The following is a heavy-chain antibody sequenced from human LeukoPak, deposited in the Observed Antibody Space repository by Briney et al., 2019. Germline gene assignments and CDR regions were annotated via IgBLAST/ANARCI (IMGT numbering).Heavy chain of an antibody. D-gene: IGHD3-16*01. Sequence: SETLSLPCNASGCSISSYYWSWIRQPPGKGLECIGFISPTGSTKYNPSLKSRVTISADTSKTQFSLKLSSVTAADTAVYFGARLGQPNAFDSWGQGTMVTVSS. CDR1: GCSISSYY. J-gene: IGHJ3*02. V-gene: IGHV4-59*08. CDR3: ARLGQPNAFDS. CDR2: ISPTGST.